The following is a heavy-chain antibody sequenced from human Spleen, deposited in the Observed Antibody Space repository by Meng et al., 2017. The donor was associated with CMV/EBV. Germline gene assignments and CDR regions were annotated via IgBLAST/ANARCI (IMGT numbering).Heavy chain of an antibody. CDR1: GGSISSYY. Sequence: SETLSLTCTVSGGSISSYYWSWIRQPPGKGLEWIGYIYYRGSTDYNPSLKSRVTMSVDTSKSQFSLKLSSVTAADTAVYYCARTRAEFWSGYYYYGMDVWGQGTTVTVSS. V-gene: IGHV4-59*01. J-gene: IGHJ6*02. D-gene: IGHD3-3*01. CDR2: IYYRGST. CDR3: ARTRAEFWSGYYYYGMDV.